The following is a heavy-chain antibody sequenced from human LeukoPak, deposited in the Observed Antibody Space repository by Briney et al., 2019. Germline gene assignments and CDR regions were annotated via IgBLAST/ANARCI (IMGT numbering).Heavy chain of an antibody. CDR1: GFTFSNFA. V-gene: IGHV3-23*01. CDR3: AKAFFSGSGGNHKHFDS. Sequence: GGSLRLSCAASGFTFSNFAMSWVRQAPGKGLEWVSAMSSVTYYADSVKGRFTISRDDSKSTLFLQMNSLRAGDTAVYYCAKAFFSGSGGNHKHFDSWGQGTLVTVSS. D-gene: IGHD3-10*01. J-gene: IGHJ4*02. CDR2: MSSVT.